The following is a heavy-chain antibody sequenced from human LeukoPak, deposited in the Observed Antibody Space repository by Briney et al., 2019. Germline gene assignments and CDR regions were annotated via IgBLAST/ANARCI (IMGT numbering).Heavy chain of an antibody. J-gene: IGHJ4*02. D-gene: IGHD5-18*01. CDR3: ASSFGYSYGYSY. CDR1: GGSVRSGGYY. Sequence: SETLSLTCTVTGGSVRSGGYYWSWIRQPPGKGLEWIGEINHSGSTNYNPSLKSRVTISVDTSKNQFSLKLSSVTAADTAVYYCASSFGYSYGYSYWGQGTLVTVSS. CDR2: INHSGST. V-gene: IGHV4-34*01.